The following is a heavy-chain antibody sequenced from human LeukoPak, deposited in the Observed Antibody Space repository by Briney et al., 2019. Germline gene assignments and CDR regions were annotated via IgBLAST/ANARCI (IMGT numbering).Heavy chain of an antibody. Sequence: GGSLRLSCAASGFTFDDYTMSWVRQAPGKGLEWVSGINWNGGSTGYVDSVKGRFTISRDNAKNTVHLQMNSLRVEDTAIYFCAGAYSAYDPFDYWGQGILVTVSS. D-gene: IGHD5-12*01. CDR2: INWNGGST. V-gene: IGHV3-20*04. CDR1: GFTFDDYT. CDR3: AGAYSAYDPFDY. J-gene: IGHJ4*02.